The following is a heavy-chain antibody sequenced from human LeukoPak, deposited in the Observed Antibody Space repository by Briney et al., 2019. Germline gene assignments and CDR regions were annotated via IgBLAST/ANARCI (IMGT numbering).Heavy chain of an antibody. CDR1: GFPFSSYG. Sequence: PGRTLRLSCAASGFPFSSYGMHWVRQAPGKGLEWVARLVYDERSDYANSVKGRFSISRDNSKNTLFLDMSDLRVEDTAVYYCARDLSAAFDFWGQGVLVTVSS. V-gene: IGHV3-33*05. J-gene: IGHJ4*02. CDR3: ARDLSAAFDF. CDR2: LVYDERS. D-gene: IGHD6-19*01.